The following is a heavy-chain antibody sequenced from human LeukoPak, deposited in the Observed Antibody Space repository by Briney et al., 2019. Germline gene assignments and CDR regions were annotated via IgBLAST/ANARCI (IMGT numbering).Heavy chain of an antibody. CDR3: ARSSVLRYFDWLLPPCYFDY. J-gene: IGHJ4*02. V-gene: IGHV4-38-2*02. CDR1: GYSISSGYY. D-gene: IGHD3-9*01. CDR2: IYHSGST. Sequence: SETLSLTCTVSGYSISSGYYWGWIRQPPGKGLEWIGSIYHSGSTNYNPSLKSRVTISVDTSKNQFSLKLSSVTAADTAVYYCARSSVLRYFDWLLPPCYFDYWGQGTLVTVSS.